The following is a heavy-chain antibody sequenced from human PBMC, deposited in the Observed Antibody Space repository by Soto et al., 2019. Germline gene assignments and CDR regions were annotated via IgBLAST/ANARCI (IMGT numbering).Heavy chain of an antibody. V-gene: IGHV1-69*06. CDR2: VIPIFGTA. CDR3: ARDVRFFGVKNRVRGFYYYGMDV. CDR1: GGPFSSYA. J-gene: IGHJ6*02. D-gene: IGHD3-3*01. Sequence: QVQLVQSGAEVKKPGSSVKVSCKASGGPFSSYAISWGRQAPGQGLEWMGGVIPIFGTANYAQRFQGRVTITAEKSTSTADMELRSLRSDDTAVYYCARDVRFFGVKNRVRGFYYYGMDVWGQGTTVTVSS.